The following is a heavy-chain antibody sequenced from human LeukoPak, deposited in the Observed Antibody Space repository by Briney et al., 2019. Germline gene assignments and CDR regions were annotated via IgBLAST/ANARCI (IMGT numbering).Heavy chain of an antibody. CDR3: AKDVYGSGSYWDY. D-gene: IGHD3-10*01. J-gene: IGHJ4*02. V-gene: IGHV3-30*18. CDR1: GFTFSSHG. Sequence: GGSLRLSCAASGFTFSSHGMHWVRQAPGKGLEWVAVISYDGSNKYYADSVKGRFTISRDNSKNTLYLQMNSLRAEDTAVYYCAKDVYGSGSYWDYWGQGTLVTVSS. CDR2: ISYDGSNK.